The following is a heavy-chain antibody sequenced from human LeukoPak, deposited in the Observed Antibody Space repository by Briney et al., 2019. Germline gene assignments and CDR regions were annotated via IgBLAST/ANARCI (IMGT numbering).Heavy chain of an antibody. CDR2: ISSSSSYI. V-gene: IGHV3-21*04. D-gene: IGHD6-13*01. J-gene: IGHJ5*02. CDR3: ARSSSWYSWFDP. CDR1: GFTFSSYS. Sequence: PGGSLRLSCAASGFTFSSYSMNWVRQAPGKGLEWVSSISSSSSYIYYADSVKGRFTISRDNAKNSLYLQMNSLRAEDTAVYYCARSSSWYSWFDPWGQGTLVTVSS.